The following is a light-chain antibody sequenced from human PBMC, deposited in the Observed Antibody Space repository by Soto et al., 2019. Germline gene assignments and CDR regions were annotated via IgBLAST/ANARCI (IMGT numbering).Light chain of an antibody. J-gene: IGKJ5*01. V-gene: IGKV3-20*01. Sequence: EFVLTQSPGTLSLSPGERATLSCRASQTVRNNYLAWYQQKPGQAPRLLIYGTSSRATGIPDRFSGSGSGTDFTLTISSLEPEDFAVYYCQQSSSSPITFGQGTRLEI. CDR1: QTVRNNY. CDR3: QQSSSSPIT. CDR2: GTS.